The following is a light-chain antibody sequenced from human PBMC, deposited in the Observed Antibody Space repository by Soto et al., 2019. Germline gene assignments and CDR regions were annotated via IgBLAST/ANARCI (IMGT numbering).Light chain of an antibody. Sequence: QSVLTQPPSVSAAPGQKVTISCSGSSSNIGNNYVSWYQQLPGTAPKLLISDNNKRPSGIPDRFSGSKSGTSATLGITGLRTGDEADYYCGTWDSSLSAVVFGVGTKRTVL. CDR3: GTWDSSLSAVV. J-gene: IGLJ2*01. V-gene: IGLV1-51*01. CDR1: SSNIGNNY. CDR2: DNN.